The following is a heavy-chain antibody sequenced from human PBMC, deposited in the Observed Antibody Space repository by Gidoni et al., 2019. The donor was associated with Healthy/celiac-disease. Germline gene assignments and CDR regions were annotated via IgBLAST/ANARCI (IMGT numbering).Heavy chain of an antibody. CDR3: ARIVGFVFSPHYSH. CDR2: INHSGST. Sequence: QVQLQQWGAGLFKPSETLSLTCAVYGGSFSGYYWSWFRQPPGKGLEWIGEINHSGSTNYNPSLKSRVTISVDTSKNQFSLKLSSVTAADTAVYYCARIVGFVFSPHYSHWGQGTTVTVSS. V-gene: IGHV4-34*01. J-gene: IGHJ6*02. CDR1: GGSFSGYY. D-gene: IGHD3-10*01.